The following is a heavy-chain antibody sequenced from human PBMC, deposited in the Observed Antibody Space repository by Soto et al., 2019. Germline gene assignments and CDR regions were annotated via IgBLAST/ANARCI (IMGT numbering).Heavy chain of an antibody. J-gene: IGHJ4*02. V-gene: IGHV4-31*03. D-gene: IGHD3-22*01. CDR1: GGSISSHSNY. CDR2: IYYDGRT. CDR3: ARGNPIFDSSGLAFDY. Sequence: QLHLQESDPGLVKPSQTLSLTCTVSGGSISSHSNYWSWIRQHPGKGLEWIGYIYYDGRTYFNPSLQSRLSMSVDTSENQFSLKLSSLTAADTAVYFCARGNPIFDSSGLAFDYWGPGTLVTVSS.